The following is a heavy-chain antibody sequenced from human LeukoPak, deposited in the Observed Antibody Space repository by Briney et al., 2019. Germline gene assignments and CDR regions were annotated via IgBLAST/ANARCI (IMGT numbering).Heavy chain of an antibody. V-gene: IGHV3-23*01. Sequence: GGSLRLSCAASGFTFSSYTMSWVRQAPGKGLEWVSVISGSGGNTYYADSVKGRFTISRDNSKNTLYLQMNSLRAEDTALYYCARPWVGATNDAFDIWGQGTMVTVSS. J-gene: IGHJ3*02. CDR1: GFTFSSYT. D-gene: IGHD1-26*01. CDR3: ARPWVGATNDAFDI. CDR2: ISGSGGNT.